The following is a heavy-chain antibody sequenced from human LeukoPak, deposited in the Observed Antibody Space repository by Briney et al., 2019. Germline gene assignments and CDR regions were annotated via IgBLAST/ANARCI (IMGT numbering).Heavy chain of an antibody. D-gene: IGHD6-13*01. CDR1: GDSVSSNSVA. V-gene: IGHV6-1*01. CDR2: TYYRSKWYN. Sequence: SQTLSLTCAISGDSVSSNSVAWNWIRQSPSRGLEWLGRTYYRSKWYNDYAVSVESRITINPDTSKNQFSLQLNSVTPEDTAIYYCARNWIGSWYFDYWGQGTLVTVSS. J-gene: IGHJ4*02. CDR3: ARNWIGSWYFDY.